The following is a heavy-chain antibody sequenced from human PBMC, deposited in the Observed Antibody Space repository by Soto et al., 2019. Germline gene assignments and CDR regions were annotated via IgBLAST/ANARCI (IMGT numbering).Heavy chain of an antibody. CDR1: GFTFSSYA. D-gene: IGHD3-10*01. CDR3: ARAAVSYYYGSVADWFDP. V-gene: IGHV3-30-3*01. Sequence: GGSLRLSCAASGFTFSSYAMHWVRQAPGKGLEGLPVISYDGSNKYYADSGKGRFTISRDNSKNTLYLQMNSLRAEDTAVYYCARAAVSYYYGSVADWFDPWGQGTLVTVSS. CDR2: ISYDGSNK. J-gene: IGHJ5*02.